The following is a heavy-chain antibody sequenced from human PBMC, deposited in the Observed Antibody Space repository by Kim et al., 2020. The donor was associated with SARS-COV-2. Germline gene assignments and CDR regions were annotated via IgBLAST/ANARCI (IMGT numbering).Heavy chain of an antibody. D-gene: IGHD3-3*01. Sequence: SETLSLTCTVSGGSISSGGYYWSWIRQHPGKGLEWIGYIYYSGSTYYNPSLKSRVTISVDTSKNQFSLKLSSVTAADTAVYYCARERERFGVATHYYYYYGMDVWGQGTTVTVSS. J-gene: IGHJ6*02. CDR3: ARERERFGVATHYYYYYGMDV. V-gene: IGHV4-31*03. CDR1: GGSISSGGYY. CDR2: IYYSGST.